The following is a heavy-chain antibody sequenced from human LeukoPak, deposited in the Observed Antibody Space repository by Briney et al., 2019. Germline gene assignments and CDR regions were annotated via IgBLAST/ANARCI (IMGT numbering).Heavy chain of an antibody. Sequence: GASVKVSCTASGYTFTGYHIHWVRQAPGQGLEWMGRINPGSGGTNYAQKFQGRVAMTRDTSISTAYMELSRLRSDDTAVYYCAREQGGSGTYGVDYWGQGTLVTVSS. CDR2: INPGSGGT. D-gene: IGHD1-26*01. CDR1: GYTFTGYH. V-gene: IGHV1-2*06. J-gene: IGHJ4*02. CDR3: AREQGGSGTYGVDY.